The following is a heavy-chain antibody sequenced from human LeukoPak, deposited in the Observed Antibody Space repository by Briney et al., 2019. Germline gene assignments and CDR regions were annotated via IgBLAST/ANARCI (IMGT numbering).Heavy chain of an antibody. D-gene: IGHD3-9*01. CDR1: GFTFDDYA. CDR3: ARGAGYLSPWYYFDY. Sequence: PGGSLRLSCAASGFTFDDYAMHWVRQAPGKGLEWVSGISWNSGSIGYADSVKGRFTISRDNAKNSLYLQMNSLRAEDTALYYCARGAGYLSPWYYFDYWGQGTLVTVSS. V-gene: IGHV3-9*01. J-gene: IGHJ4*02. CDR2: ISWNSGSI.